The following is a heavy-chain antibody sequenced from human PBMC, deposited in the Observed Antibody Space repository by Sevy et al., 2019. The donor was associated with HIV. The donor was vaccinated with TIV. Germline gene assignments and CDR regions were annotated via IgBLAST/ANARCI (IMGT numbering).Heavy chain of an antibody. V-gene: IGHV1-69*13. CDR3: ARSMSWYASFDY. Sequence: ASVKVSCMASGRTFSSSAISWVRQAPGQGLEWLGGIIPMFGTANYVQKFQGRVTITADESTSTAYMELSSLRSEDTAVYYCARSMSWYASFDYWGQGTLVTVSS. CDR2: IIPMFGTA. CDR1: GRTFSSSA. J-gene: IGHJ4*02. D-gene: IGHD6-13*01.